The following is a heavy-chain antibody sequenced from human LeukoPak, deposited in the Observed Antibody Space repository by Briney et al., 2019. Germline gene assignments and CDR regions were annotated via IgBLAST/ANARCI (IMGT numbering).Heavy chain of an antibody. J-gene: IGHJ4*02. CDR2: INPNSGGT. CDR1: GYTFTGYY. V-gene: IGHV1-2*02. Sequence: GASVKVSCKASGYTFTGYYMHWVRQAPGQGLEWMGWINPNSGGTNYAQKIQGRVTMTRDTSISTAYMELSRLRSDDAAVYYCAPVLLGYCSGGSCYPDYWGQGTLVTVSS. D-gene: IGHD2-15*01. CDR3: APVLLGYCSGGSCYPDY.